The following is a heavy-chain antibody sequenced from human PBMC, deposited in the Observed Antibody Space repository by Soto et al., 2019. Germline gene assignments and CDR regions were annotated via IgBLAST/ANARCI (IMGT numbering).Heavy chain of an antibody. D-gene: IGHD6-6*01. CDR1: GFTFSSYW. Sequence: HPGGSLRLSCAASGFTFSSYWMSWVRQAPGKGLEWVANIKQDGSEKYYVDSVKGRFTISRDNAKNSLYLQMNSLRAEDTAVYYCARSLPYIAARPDGMDVWGQGTTVTVSS. J-gene: IGHJ6*02. V-gene: IGHV3-7*03. CDR3: ARSLPYIAARPDGMDV. CDR2: IKQDGSEK.